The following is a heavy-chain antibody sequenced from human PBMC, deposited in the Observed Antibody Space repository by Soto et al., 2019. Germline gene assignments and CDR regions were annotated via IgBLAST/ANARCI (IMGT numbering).Heavy chain of an antibody. D-gene: IGHD3-3*01. CDR1: GYSFTSYW. V-gene: IGHV5-51*01. J-gene: IGHJ6*02. CDR3: ARQAYDFWGGLSFYYYYYGMDV. Sequence: PGESLKISCKGSGYSFTSYWIGWVRQMPGKGLEWMGIIYPGDSDTRYSPSFQGQVTISADKSISTAYLQWSSLKASDTAMYYCARQAYDFWGGLSFYYYYYGMDVWGQGTTVTVSS. CDR2: IYPGDSDT.